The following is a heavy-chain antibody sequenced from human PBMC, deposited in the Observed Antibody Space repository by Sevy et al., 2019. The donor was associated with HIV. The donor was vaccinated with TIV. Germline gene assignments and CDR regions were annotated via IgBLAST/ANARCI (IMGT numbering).Heavy chain of an antibody. V-gene: IGHV3-7*03. Sequence: GGSLRLSCAASGFSFSNYWMSWVRQAPGKGLEWVANIKRDGSEKYYVASVKGRFTISRDNATTSLFLQMNSLRGEDTAVYYCARDCSSASCLWGMDVWGQGTTVTVSS. CDR1: GFSFSNYW. CDR3: ARDCSSASCLWGMDV. J-gene: IGHJ6*02. D-gene: IGHD2-2*01. CDR2: IKRDGSEK.